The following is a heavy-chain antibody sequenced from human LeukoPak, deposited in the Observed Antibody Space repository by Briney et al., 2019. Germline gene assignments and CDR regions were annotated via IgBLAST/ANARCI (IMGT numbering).Heavy chain of an antibody. J-gene: IGHJ4*02. CDR3: ARLSSGYYLAY. V-gene: IGHV4-59*01. D-gene: IGHD3-22*01. CDR2: IYYSGSA. Sequence: SETLSLTCTVSGGSINSYYWSWIRQPPGKGLEWIGFIYYSGSANYNPSLKSRVTISVDTSNNRFSLKLSSVTAADTAVYYCARLSSGYYLAYWGQGTLVTVSS. CDR1: GGSINSYY.